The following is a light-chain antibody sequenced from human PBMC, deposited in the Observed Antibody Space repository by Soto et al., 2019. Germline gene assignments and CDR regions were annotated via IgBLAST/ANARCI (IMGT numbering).Light chain of an antibody. CDR1: SSDVGGYNY. CDR3: SSSTTSSTLV. Sequence: QSALTQPASVSGSPGQSITISCTGTSSDVGGYNYVSWYQQHPGKAPKLMIYEVSNRPSGVSNRCSGSKSGNTASLTISGLQAEDEADYYCSSSTTSSTLVFGTGTKLTVL. V-gene: IGLV2-14*01. J-gene: IGLJ1*01. CDR2: EVS.